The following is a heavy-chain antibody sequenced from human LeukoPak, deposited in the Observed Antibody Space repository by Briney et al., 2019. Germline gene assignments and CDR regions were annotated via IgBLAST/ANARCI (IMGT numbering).Heavy chain of an antibody. V-gene: IGHV5-10-1*01. D-gene: IGHD6-13*01. Sequence: GESPQISSKGSGYSFTSYWISWVRRLPGKGLEWMGRIDPSDSYTNYSPSFQGHVTISADKSISTAYLQWSSLKASDTAMYYCARRIAAADFDYIDYWGQGALVTVSS. J-gene: IGHJ4*02. CDR2: IDPSDSYT. CDR1: GYSFTSYW. CDR3: ARRIAAADFDYIDY.